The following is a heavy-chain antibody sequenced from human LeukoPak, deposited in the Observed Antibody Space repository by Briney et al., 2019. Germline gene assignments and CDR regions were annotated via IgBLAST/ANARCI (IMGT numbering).Heavy chain of an antibody. CDR2: ISSSSSYI. CDR3: ARDNRGDYYYYGMDV. J-gene: IGHJ6*02. V-gene: IGHV3-21*01. Sequence: GGSLRLSCAASGFTVSSNYMSWVRQAPGKGLGWVSSISSSSSYIYYADSVKGRFTISRDNARNSLYLQMNSLRAEDTAVYYCARDNRGDYYYYGMDVWGRGTTVTVSS. CDR1: GFTVSSNY.